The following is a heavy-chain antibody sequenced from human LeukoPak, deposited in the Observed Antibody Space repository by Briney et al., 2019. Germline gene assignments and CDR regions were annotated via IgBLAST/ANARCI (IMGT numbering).Heavy chain of an antibody. J-gene: IGHJ4*02. CDR3: AKYWSIVGATTGGQGADY. Sequence: GGSLRLSCAASGFTFSSYAMSWVRQAPGKGLEWVSAISGSGGSTYYADSVKGRFTISRDNSKNTLYLQMNSLRAEDTAVYYCAKYWSIVGATTGGQGADYWGQGTLVTVSS. CDR1: GFTFSSYA. V-gene: IGHV3-23*01. CDR2: ISGSGGST. D-gene: IGHD1-26*01.